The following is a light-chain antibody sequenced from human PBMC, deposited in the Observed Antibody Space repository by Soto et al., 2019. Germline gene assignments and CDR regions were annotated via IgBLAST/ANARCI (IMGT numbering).Light chain of an antibody. V-gene: IGLV2-8*01. CDR2: EVS. Sequence: QSVLTQPPSASGSPGQSVTISCTGTSSDVGGYNYVSWYQQHPGKAPKLIIYEVSKRPSGVPDRFSGSKSGNTASLTVSGLQTEDEADYYCSSYAGSKNLVFGGGTQLTVL. J-gene: IGLJ2*01. CDR1: SSDVGGYNY. CDR3: SSYAGSKNLV.